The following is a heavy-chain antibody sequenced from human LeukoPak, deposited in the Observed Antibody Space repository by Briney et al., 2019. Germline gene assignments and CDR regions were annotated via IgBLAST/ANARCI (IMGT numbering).Heavy chain of an antibody. Sequence: SVKVSCKASGGSFSSYAISWVRQAPGQGLEWMGRIIPILGIANYAQKFQGRVTITADKSTSTAYMELSSLRSEDTAVYYCARDRTGTTSGYYYGMDVWGQGTTVTVSS. CDR3: ARDRTGTTSGYYYGMDV. CDR2: IIPILGIA. CDR1: GGSFSSYA. J-gene: IGHJ6*02. D-gene: IGHD1-7*01. V-gene: IGHV1-69*04.